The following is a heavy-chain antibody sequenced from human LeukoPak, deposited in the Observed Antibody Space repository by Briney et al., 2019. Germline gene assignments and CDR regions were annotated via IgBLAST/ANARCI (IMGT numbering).Heavy chain of an antibody. D-gene: IGHD3-10*01. CDR2: ISAYNGNI. CDR1: GYSFTSYG. Sequence: GASVKVSCKASGYSFTSYGISWVRQAPGQGLEWMGWISAYNGNINYAQKLQGRVTMTTDTSTSTAYMELRSLRSDDTAVYYCARAFYYYGSGSYQNAFDIWGQGTMVTVSS. CDR3: ARAFYYYGSGSYQNAFDI. J-gene: IGHJ3*02. V-gene: IGHV1-18*01.